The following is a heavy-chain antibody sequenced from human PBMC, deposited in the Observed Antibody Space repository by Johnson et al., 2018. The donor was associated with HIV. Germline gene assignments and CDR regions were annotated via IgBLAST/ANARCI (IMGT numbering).Heavy chain of an antibody. J-gene: IGHJ3*02. CDR1: GFTFDDYG. Sequence: MQLVESVGGVVRPGGSLRLSCAASGFTFDDYGMSWVRQAPGKGLEWVSGINWNGGSIGYADSVKGRFTIARDNAKKSLYLQMNSLRAEDTALYYCARDFVAFGECTAFDIWGQGTMVTVSS. CDR3: ARDFVAFGECTAFDI. D-gene: IGHD3-10*01. V-gene: IGHV3-20*04. CDR2: INWNGGSI.